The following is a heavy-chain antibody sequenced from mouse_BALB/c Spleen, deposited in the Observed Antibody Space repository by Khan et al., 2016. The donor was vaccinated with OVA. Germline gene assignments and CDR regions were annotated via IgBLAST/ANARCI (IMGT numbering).Heavy chain of an antibody. Sequence: VQLKESGGGLVKPGGSLKLSCVASGFTFSDYYMYWVRQTPEKRLDWVATISDGGIYTSYPDSVKGRFTISRDDAKNNLFLQMSSLKSEDTAMFYCVRDYSSNPFAYWGQGPLVTVSA. J-gene: IGHJ3*01. CDR1: GFTFSDYY. V-gene: IGHV5-4*02. D-gene: IGHD2-5*01. CDR3: VRDYSSNPFAY. CDR2: ISDGGIYT.